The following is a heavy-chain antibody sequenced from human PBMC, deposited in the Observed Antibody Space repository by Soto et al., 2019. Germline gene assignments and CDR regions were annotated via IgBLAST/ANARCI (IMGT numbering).Heavy chain of an antibody. J-gene: IGHJ4*02. CDR2: IYYSGST. Sequence: QVQLQESGPGLVKPSQTLSLTCTVSGGSITTGGYYWTWIRQHPGKGLEWIGYIYYSGSTYYNPSPKSRVTISVDTSKTQFSLKLSSVTAADTAVYYCARGLSVTIFDNWGQGTLVTVSS. D-gene: IGHD4-17*01. CDR1: GGSITTGGYY. CDR3: ARGLSVTIFDN. V-gene: IGHV4-31*03.